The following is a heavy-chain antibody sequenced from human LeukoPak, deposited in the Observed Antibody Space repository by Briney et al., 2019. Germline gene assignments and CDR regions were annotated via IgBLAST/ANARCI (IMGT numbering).Heavy chain of an antibody. V-gene: IGHV3-7*01. J-gene: IGHJ4*02. CDR2: INQDGSEK. CDR3: ARSDVDTAMVATDY. CDR1: GFTFDDYW. Sequence: GGSLRLSCGASGFTFDDYWMSWVRQAPGQGLEWVANINQDGSEKYYLDSAKGRFAISRDNARNSLYLQMNSLRAEDTAVYYCARSDVDTAMVATDYWGQGTLVTVSS. D-gene: IGHD5-18*01.